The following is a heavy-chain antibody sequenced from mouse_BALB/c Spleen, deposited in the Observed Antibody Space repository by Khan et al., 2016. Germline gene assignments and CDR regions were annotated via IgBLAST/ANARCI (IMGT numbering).Heavy chain of an antibody. Sequence: EVQLVESGGGLVQPKGSLKLSCAASGFTFNIYAMNWVRQAPGKGLEWVARIRSKSNNYATYYVDSVKDRFTISRDDSQSMLYLQMNNLKTEDTAMYYCMRGDDYDVYFDYWGQGIPLTLSS. V-gene: IGHV10-1*02. J-gene: IGHJ2*01. CDR1: GFTFNIYA. CDR3: MRGDDYDVYFDY. CDR2: IRSKSNNYAT. D-gene: IGHD2-4*01.